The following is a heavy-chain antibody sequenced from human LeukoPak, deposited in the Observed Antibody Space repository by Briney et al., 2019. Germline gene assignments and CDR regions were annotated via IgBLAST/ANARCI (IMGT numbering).Heavy chain of an antibody. Sequence: SETLSLTCAVYGGSFSGYYWSWIRQPPGKGLEWIGEINHSVSTNYNPSLKSRVTISVDTSKNQFSLKLSSVTAADTAVYYCARRYSSSQGRYFQHWGQGTLVTVSS. D-gene: IGHD6-13*01. CDR1: GGSFSGYY. CDR2: INHSVST. CDR3: ARRYSSSQGRYFQH. V-gene: IGHV4-34*01. J-gene: IGHJ1*01.